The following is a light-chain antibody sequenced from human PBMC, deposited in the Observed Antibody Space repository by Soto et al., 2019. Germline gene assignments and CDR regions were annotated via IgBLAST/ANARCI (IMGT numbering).Light chain of an antibody. CDR1: QSVSSN. J-gene: IGKJ1*01. CDR2: GAS. CDR3: QQYNNWPST. V-gene: IGKV3-15*01. Sequence: EIMLTQSPVTLSLSPGEGATLSCRASQSVSSNLAWYQQKPGQAPRLLIYGASTRATGIPARFSGSGSGTEFTLTISSLQSEDFAVYYCQQYNNWPSTFGQGTKVDIK.